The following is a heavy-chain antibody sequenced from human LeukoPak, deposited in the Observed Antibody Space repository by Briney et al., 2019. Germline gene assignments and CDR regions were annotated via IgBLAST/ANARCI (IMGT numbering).Heavy chain of an antibody. D-gene: IGHD5-18*01. J-gene: IGHJ4*02. CDR2: INPSGGST. Sequence: ASVKVSCKASGYTFTSYYMHWVRQAPGQGLEWMGIINPSGGSTSYAQKFQGRVTMTRDMSTSADYMELSSLRSEDTAVYYWARQGTDTAMEYWGQGTLVTVSS. V-gene: IGHV1-46*01. CDR3: ARQGTDTAMEY. CDR1: GYTFTSYY.